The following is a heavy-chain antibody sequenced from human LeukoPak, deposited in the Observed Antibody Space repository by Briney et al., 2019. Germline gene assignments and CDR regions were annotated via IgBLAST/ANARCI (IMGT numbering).Heavy chain of an antibody. V-gene: IGHV3-30-3*01. Sequence: QPGRSLRLSCAASGFTFSDYAFHWVRQAPGKGLEWLALTSYDGSTKYYADSVQGRFTISRDNSKNTVYLQMNSLRSEDTAVYYCARGGDYGSSGSFRWRHFDYWGQGTLVTVSS. D-gene: IGHD3-10*01. J-gene: IGHJ4*02. CDR2: TSYDGSTK. CDR1: GFTFSDYA. CDR3: ARGGDYGSSGSFRWRHFDY.